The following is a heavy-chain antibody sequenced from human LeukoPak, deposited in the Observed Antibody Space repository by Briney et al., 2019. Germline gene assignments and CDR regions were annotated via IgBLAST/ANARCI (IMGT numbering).Heavy chain of an antibody. CDR3: ARDYSSGWYAQYYFDY. CDR1: GYTFTGYY. D-gene: IGHD6-19*01. V-gene: IGHV1-2*02. Sequence: ASVKVSCKASGYTFTGYYMHWVRQAPGQGLEWMGWINPNSGGTNYAQKFQDRVTMTRDTSISTAYMELSRLRSDDTAVYYCARDYSSGWYAQYYFDYWGQGTLVTVSS. CDR2: INPNSGGT. J-gene: IGHJ4*02.